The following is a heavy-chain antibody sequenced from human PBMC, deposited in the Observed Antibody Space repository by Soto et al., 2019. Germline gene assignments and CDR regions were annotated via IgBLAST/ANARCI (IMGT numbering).Heavy chain of an antibody. D-gene: IGHD6-19*01. CDR1: GYSFTSYW. CDR2: IDPSDSYT. Sequence: GESLKISCKGSGYSFTSYWISWVRQMPGKGLEWMGRIDPSDSYTNYSPSFQGHVTISADKSISTAYLQWSSLKASDTAMYYCARHADNSSGWYRYYYGMDVWGKGTTLTVSS. V-gene: IGHV5-10-1*01. J-gene: IGHJ6*04. CDR3: ARHADNSSGWYRYYYGMDV.